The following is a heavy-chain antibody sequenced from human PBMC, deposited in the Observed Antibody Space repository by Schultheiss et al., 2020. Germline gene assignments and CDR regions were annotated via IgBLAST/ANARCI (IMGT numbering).Heavy chain of an antibody. D-gene: IGHD1-1*01. CDR3: ARVVTGKGGGYYAFDI. V-gene: IGHV3-23*01. J-gene: IGHJ3*02. Sequence: GGSLRLSCAASGFTFSSYAMSWVRQAPGKGLEWVSAISGSGGSTYYADSVKGRFTISRDNAKNTLYLQMNNLRAEDTAVYYCARVVTGKGGGYYAFDIWGQGTMVTVSS. CDR2: ISGSGGST. CDR1: GFTFSSYA.